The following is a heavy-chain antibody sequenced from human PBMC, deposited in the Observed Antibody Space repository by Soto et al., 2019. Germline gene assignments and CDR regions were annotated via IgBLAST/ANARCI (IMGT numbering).Heavy chain of an antibody. J-gene: IGHJ4*02. CDR1: GYTFTSYG. D-gene: IGHD3-3*01. CDR3: ARDPAIYFGVVIYFDY. V-gene: IGHV1-18*01. CDR2: ISAYNGNT. Sequence: ASVKVSCKASGYTFTSYGISWVRQAPGQGLEWMGWISAYNGNTNYAQKLQGRVTMTTDTSTSTAYMELRSLRSDDTAVYYCARDPAIYFGVVIYFDYRGQGTLVTVSS.